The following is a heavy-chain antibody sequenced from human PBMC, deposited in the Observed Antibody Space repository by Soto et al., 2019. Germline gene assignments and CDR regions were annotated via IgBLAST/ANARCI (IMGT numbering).Heavy chain of an antibody. D-gene: IGHD2-15*01. V-gene: IGHV1-69*06. J-gene: IGHJ6*02. CDR2: IIPIFGTA. CDR1: GGTFSSYA. CDR3: ASEILGYCSGGSCYYYGMDV. Sequence: QVQLVQSGAEVKKPGSSVKVSCKASGGTFSSYAISWVRQAPGQGLEWMGGIIPIFGTANYAQKFQGRVTITADKSTSTAYMELSSLRSEDTAVYYCASEILGYCSGGSCYYYGMDVWGQGITVTVSS.